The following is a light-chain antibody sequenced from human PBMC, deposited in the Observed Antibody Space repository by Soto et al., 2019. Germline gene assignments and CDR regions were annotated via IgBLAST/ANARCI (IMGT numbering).Light chain of an antibody. Sequence: QSVLTQPPSASGVPGQRVTISCSGSSSNIGANSDVHWYQHFAGRAPKLLIFDDSSRPSGVPDRFSGSKSGSSASLAISGLQVEDEADYYCQAYDGSLDGVVFGGGTKLTVL. CDR1: SSNIGANSD. J-gene: IGLJ2*01. CDR2: DDS. V-gene: IGLV1-40*01. CDR3: QAYDGSLDGVV.